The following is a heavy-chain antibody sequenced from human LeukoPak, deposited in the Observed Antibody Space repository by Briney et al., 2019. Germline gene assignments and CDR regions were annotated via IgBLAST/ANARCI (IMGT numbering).Heavy chain of an antibody. Sequence: PGGSLRLSCAASGFTFSSYEMNWVRQAPGKGLEWVSYISSSGSTIYYADSVKGRFTISRDNAKDSLYLQMNSLRAEDTAVYYCARPYRYYYYYMDVWGKGTTVTVSS. V-gene: IGHV3-48*03. CDR3: ARPYRYYYYYMDV. J-gene: IGHJ6*03. D-gene: IGHD4-11*01. CDR2: ISSSGSTI. CDR1: GFTFSSYE.